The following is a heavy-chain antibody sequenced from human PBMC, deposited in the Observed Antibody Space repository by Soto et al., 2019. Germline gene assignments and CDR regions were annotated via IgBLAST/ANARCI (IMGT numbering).Heavy chain of an antibody. D-gene: IGHD4-17*01. Sequence: GGSLRLSCAASGFTFSSYSMNWVRQAPGKGLEWVSSISSSSSYIYYADSVKGRFTISRDNAKNSLYLQMNSLRAEDTAVYYCARDTDRDDYGDWFDPWGQGTLVTVSS. V-gene: IGHV3-21*01. CDR2: ISSSSSYI. CDR1: GFTFSSYS. J-gene: IGHJ5*02. CDR3: ARDTDRDDYGDWFDP.